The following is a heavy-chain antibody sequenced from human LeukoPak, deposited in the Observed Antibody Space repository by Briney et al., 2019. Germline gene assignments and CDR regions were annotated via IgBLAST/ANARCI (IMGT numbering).Heavy chain of an antibody. D-gene: IGHD3-3*01. CDR3: ARDIPILRFLEWFQPNDAFDI. V-gene: IGHV1-18*01. Sequence: ASVKVSCKASGYTFTSYGISWVRQAPGQGLEWMECISAYNGNTNYAQKLQGRVTMTTDTSTSTAYMELRSLRSDDTAVYYCARDIPILRFLEWFQPNDAFDIWGQGTMVTVSS. CDR1: GYTFTSYG. CDR2: ISAYNGNT. J-gene: IGHJ3*02.